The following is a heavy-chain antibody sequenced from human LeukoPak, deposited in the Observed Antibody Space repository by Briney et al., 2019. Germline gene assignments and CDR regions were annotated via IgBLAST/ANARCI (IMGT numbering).Heavy chain of an antibody. CDR3: AKSRIVEAHCLDY. CDR2: INPNSGGT. Sequence: VASVKVSCKASGYTFTGYYMHWVRQAPGQGLEWMGWINPNSGGTNYAQKFQGRVTMTRDTSISTAYMELSRLRSDDTAVYYCAKSRIVEAHCLDYWGQGTLVTVSS. V-gene: IGHV1-2*02. D-gene: IGHD1-26*01. J-gene: IGHJ4*02. CDR1: GYTFTGYY.